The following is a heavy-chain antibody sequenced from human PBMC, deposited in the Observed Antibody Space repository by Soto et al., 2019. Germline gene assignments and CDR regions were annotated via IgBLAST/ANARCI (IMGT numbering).Heavy chain of an antibody. Sequence: SETLSLTCTVSGGSISSSSYYWGWIRQPPGKGLEWIGSIYYSGSTYYNPSLKSRVTISVDTSKNQFSLKLSSVTAADTAVYYCARVLGVALYYFDYWGQGTLVTVSS. J-gene: IGHJ4*02. D-gene: IGHD3-3*01. CDR1: GGSISSSSYY. CDR2: IYYSGST. V-gene: IGHV4-39*07. CDR3: ARVLGVALYYFDY.